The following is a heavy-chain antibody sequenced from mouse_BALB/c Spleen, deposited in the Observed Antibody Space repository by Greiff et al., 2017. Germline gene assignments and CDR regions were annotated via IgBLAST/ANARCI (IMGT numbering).Heavy chain of an antibody. Sequence: EVMLVESGGGLVKPGGSLKLSCAASGFTFSSYAMSWVRQSPEKRLEWVAEISSGGSYTYYPDTVTGRFTISRDNAKNTLYLEMSSLRSEDTAMYYCAILYDYDEDYAMDYWGQGTSVTVSS. V-gene: IGHV5-9-4*01. J-gene: IGHJ4*01. CDR1: GFTFSSYA. CDR3: AILYDYDEDYAMDY. D-gene: IGHD2-4*01. CDR2: ISSGGSYT.